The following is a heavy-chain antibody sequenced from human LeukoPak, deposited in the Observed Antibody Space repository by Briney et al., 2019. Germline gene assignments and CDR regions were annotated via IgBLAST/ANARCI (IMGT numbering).Heavy chain of an antibody. CDR3: ARRAPHGVDV. CDR1: GGFISSYY. Sequence: SETLSLTCTVSGGFISSYYWSWIRQPPGKGLEWIGYIYYSGSTNYNPSLKSRVTISVDTSKNQFSLKLSSVTAADTAVYYCARRAPHGVDVWGQGTTVTVSS. V-gene: IGHV4-59*08. J-gene: IGHJ6*02. CDR2: IYYSGST.